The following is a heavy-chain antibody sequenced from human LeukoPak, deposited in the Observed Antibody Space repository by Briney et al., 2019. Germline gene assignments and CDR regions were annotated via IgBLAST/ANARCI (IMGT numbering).Heavy chain of an antibody. Sequence: ASVKVSCKASGYTFINYDINWVRQAPGQGLEWMGWISAYNGNTNYAQKLQGRVTMTTDTSTSAAYMELRSLRSDDTAVYYCAREPELGSYFDYWGQGTLVTVSS. J-gene: IGHJ4*02. CDR1: GYTFINYD. CDR3: AREPELGSYFDY. CDR2: ISAYNGNT. V-gene: IGHV1-18*01. D-gene: IGHD3-10*01.